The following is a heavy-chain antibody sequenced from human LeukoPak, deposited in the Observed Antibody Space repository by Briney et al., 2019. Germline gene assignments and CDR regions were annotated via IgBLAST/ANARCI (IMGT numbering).Heavy chain of an antibody. D-gene: IGHD4-17*01. Sequence: SVKVSCKASGGTFSSYAISWVRQAPGQGLESMGRIIPIFGTANYAQKFQGRVTITTDESTSTAYMELSSLRSEDTAVYYCARDYDYGDYVRFVYWGQGTLVTVSS. CDR1: GGTFSSYA. CDR2: IIPIFGTA. V-gene: IGHV1-69*05. J-gene: IGHJ4*02. CDR3: ARDYDYGDYVRFVY.